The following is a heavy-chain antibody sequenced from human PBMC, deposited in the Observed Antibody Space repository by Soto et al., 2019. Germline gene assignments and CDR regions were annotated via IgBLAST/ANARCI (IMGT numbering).Heavy chain of an antibody. V-gene: IGHV4-30-2*01. D-gene: IGHD5-12*01. J-gene: IGHJ4*02. CDR1: GATTTSSGDS. Sequence: SSAVAGATTTSSGDSWGWIKRPPGKGLEWIGHIYHSGSTFYNPSLKSRVTISLVRSKNQFSLKLNSVTAADTAVYYCARQAEGGYNYGYWGQGTLVTVSS. CDR2: IYHSGST. CDR3: ARQAEGGYNYGY.